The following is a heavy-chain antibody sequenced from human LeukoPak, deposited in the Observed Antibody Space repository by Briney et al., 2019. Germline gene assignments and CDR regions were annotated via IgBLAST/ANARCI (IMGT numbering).Heavy chain of an antibody. CDR3: ARDGLPTVLYYYYYYMDV. V-gene: IGHV3-23*01. CDR2: ISFSGGST. J-gene: IGHJ6*03. CDR1: GFTFSSYG. D-gene: IGHD4-11*01. Sequence: GGTLRLSCAASGFTFSSYGMTWVRQAPGKGLDWVSTISFSGGSTYYADSVKGRFTISRDNSKNTLYLQMNSLRAEDTAVYYCARDGLPTVLYYYYYYMDVWGKGTTVTVSS.